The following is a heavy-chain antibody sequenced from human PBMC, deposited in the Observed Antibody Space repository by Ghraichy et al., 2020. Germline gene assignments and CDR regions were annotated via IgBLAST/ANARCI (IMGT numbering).Heavy chain of an antibody. Sequence: GGSLRLSCAASGFTFSSDWMHWVRQAPGKGLVWVARTNSDGSYTSYADSVKGRFTISRDNAKNTLYLQMNSLRAEDTAMYYCARDEGVGDANRWGYWGQGTLVTVSS. CDR2: TNSDGSYT. CDR3: ARDEGVGDANRWGY. D-gene: IGHD1-26*01. V-gene: IGHV3-74*01. CDR1: GFTFSSDW. J-gene: IGHJ4*02.